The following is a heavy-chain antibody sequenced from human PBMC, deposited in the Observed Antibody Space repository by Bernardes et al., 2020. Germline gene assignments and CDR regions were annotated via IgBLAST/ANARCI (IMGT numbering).Heavy chain of an antibody. CDR3: ARGATPRTTIFGVHNNRQQKKYYYYYYYMDV. V-gene: IGHV4-34*01. CDR2: INHSGST. Sequence: SETLSLTCAVYGGSFSGYYWSWIRQPPGKGLEWIGEINHSGSTNYNPSLKSRVTISVDTSKNQFSLKLSSVTAADTAVYYCARGATPRTTIFGVHNNRQQKKYYYYYYYMDVWGKGTTVTVSS. J-gene: IGHJ6*03. D-gene: IGHD3-3*01. CDR1: GGSFSGYY.